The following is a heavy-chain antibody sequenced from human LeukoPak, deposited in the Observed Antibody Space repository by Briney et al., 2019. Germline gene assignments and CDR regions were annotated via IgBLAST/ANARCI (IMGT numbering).Heavy chain of an antibody. V-gene: IGHV1-8*01. CDR3: ARTYCTNGVCLDY. J-gene: IGHJ4*02. Sequence: ASVKVSCKASGYTFTSYDINWVRQATGQGLVWMGWMNPNSGNTGYAQKFQGRVTMTRNTSISTAYMELSSLRSEDTAVYYCARTYCTNGVCLDYWGQGTLVTVSS. CDR1: GYTFTSYD. D-gene: IGHD2-8*01. CDR2: MNPNSGNT.